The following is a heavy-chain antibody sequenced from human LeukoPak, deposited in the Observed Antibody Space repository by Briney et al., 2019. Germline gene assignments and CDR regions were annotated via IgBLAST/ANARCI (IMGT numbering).Heavy chain of an antibody. D-gene: IGHD1-14*01. Sequence: PSETLSLTCTVSGGSISSYYWSWIRQPAGKGLEWIGRIYTSGSTNYNPSLKSRVTMSVDMSENHFSLKMNPVTAADTAVYYCARGYREFDYWGQGTLVTVSS. CDR1: GGSISSYY. J-gene: IGHJ4*02. CDR3: ARGYREFDY. V-gene: IGHV4-4*07. CDR2: IYTSGST.